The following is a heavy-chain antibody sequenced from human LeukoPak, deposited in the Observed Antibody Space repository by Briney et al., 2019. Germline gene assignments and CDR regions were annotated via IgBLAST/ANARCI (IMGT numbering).Heavy chain of an antibody. V-gene: IGHV3-23*01. D-gene: IGHD7-27*01. CDR1: GFTFSSYA. J-gene: IGHJ4*02. CDR2: INGGGVNT. CDR3: ARARTGDFDY. Sequence: GGSLRLSCAASGFTFSSYAMSWVRQAPGKGLEWVSTINGGGVNTHYADSVGGRFTISRDNSKNTLFLQMNSLRDEDTAVYYCARARTGDFDYWGQGTLVTVSS.